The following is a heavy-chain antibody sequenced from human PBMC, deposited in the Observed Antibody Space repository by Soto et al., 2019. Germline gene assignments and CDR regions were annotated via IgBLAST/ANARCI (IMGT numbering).Heavy chain of an antibody. J-gene: IGHJ4*02. CDR2: INHSGST. V-gene: IGHV4-34*01. CDR1: GGSFSGYY. CDR3: ARGGNSGYVW. D-gene: IGHD5-12*01. Sequence: QVQLQQWGAGLLKPSETLSLTCAVYGGSFSGYYWSWIRQPPGKGLEWIGEINHSGSTNYNPSLNSRVTISVDTSKNQFSLKLSSVTAADTAVYYCARGGNSGYVWWGQGTLVTVSS.